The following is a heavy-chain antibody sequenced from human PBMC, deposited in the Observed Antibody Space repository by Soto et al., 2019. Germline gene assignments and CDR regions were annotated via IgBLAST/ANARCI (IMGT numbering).Heavy chain of an antibody. CDR2: INHTGGT. Sequence: LYLTCAVYGGSVNGYYWNWIRQPPGKGLEWIGEINHTGGTHYNPSLKSRATMSVDTSKNQFSLRLSSVTAADTAIYYCATRITVFGLLIPPFDPWGQGTQVTVSS. CDR1: GGSVNGYY. D-gene: IGHD3-3*01. J-gene: IGHJ5*02. CDR3: ATRITVFGLLIPPFDP. V-gene: IGHV4-34*01.